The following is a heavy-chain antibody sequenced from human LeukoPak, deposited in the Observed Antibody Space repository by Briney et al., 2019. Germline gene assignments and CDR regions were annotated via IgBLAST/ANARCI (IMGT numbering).Heavy chain of an antibody. J-gene: IGHJ6*02. CDR1: GGSISSYY. CDR2: IYYTGTT. CDR3: ARVSGFYYYGSGTANYYYYGMDV. V-gene: IGHV4-59*12. D-gene: IGHD3-10*01. Sequence: SETLSLTCTVSGGSISSYYWSWIRQPPGKGLEWIGYIYYTGTTNYNPSLKNRVTISVDTSKNQFSLKLSSVTAADTAVYYCARVSGFYYYGSGTANYYYYGMDVWGQGTTVTVSS.